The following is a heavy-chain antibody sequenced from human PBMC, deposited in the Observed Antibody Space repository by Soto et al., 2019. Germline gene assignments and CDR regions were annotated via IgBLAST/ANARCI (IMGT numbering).Heavy chain of an antibody. CDR2: ITSSSTYI. Sequence: EVQLVESGGGLVKPGGSLRLSCAASGFTFSAYSMSWVRQAPGQGLEWVSSITSSSTYIYYTRSVEGRFTISRDDAKNSLHLQMNSLRAEDTAVYYCARDLLEGYGHARQPDYWGQGTLVTVSS. CDR3: ARDLLEGYGHARQPDY. V-gene: IGHV3-21*06. D-gene: IGHD5-18*01. CDR1: GFTFSAYS. J-gene: IGHJ4*02.